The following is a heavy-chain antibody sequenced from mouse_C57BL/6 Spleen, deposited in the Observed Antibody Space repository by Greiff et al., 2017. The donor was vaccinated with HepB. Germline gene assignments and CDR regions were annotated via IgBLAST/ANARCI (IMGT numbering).Heavy chain of an antibody. J-gene: IGHJ1*03. Sequence: VQLQQSGPGLVKPSQSLSLTCSVTGYSITSGYYWNWIRQFPGNKLEWMGYISYDGSNNYNPSLKNRISITRDTSKNQFFLKLNSVTTEDTATYYCARDDYDEAGYFDVWGTGTTVTVSS. V-gene: IGHV3-6*01. CDR2: ISYDGSN. CDR3: ARDDYDEAGYFDV. CDR1: GYSITSGYY. D-gene: IGHD2-4*01.